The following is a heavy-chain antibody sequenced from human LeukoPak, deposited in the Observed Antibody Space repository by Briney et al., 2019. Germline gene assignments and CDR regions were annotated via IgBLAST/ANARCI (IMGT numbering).Heavy chain of an antibody. CDR1: GFTVSSNY. CDR3: ARGENTAMVTAADY. Sequence: GGSLRLSCAASGFTVSSNYMSWVRQAPGKGLEWVSRINSDGSSTSYADSVKGRFTISRDNAKNTLYLQMNSLRAEDTAVYYCARGENTAMVTAADYWGQGTLVTVSS. V-gene: IGHV3-74*01. J-gene: IGHJ4*02. CDR2: INSDGSST. D-gene: IGHD5-18*01.